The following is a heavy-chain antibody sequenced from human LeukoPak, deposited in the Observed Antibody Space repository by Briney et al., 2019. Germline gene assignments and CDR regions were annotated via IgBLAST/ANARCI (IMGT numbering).Heavy chain of an antibody. V-gene: IGHV4-59*01. CDR2: IHYSGST. Sequence: SETLSLTCTVSGGSISSYYWSWIRQPPGKGLEWIGYIHYSGSTKYNPALKSRVTISVDTSKNQFSLKLSSVTAADTAVYYCAREYGSGSPYYYYGMDVWGQGTTVTVSS. CDR1: GGSISSYY. D-gene: IGHD3-10*01. J-gene: IGHJ6*02. CDR3: AREYGSGSPYYYYGMDV.